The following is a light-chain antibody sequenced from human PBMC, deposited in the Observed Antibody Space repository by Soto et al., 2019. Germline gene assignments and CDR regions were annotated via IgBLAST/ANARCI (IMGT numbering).Light chain of an antibody. CDR2: DAS. CDR3: LQYGTPWWT. J-gene: IGKJ1*01. CDR1: QSVRSK. Sequence: EIVMTQSPGTLSVSPGERATLSCRASQSVRSKLAWYQQKPGQAPRLLIYDASTRATGIPARFSGSGSGTEFTLTVSRLEPEDFAVYFCLQYGTPWWTFGQGARVEIK. V-gene: IGKV3-15*01.